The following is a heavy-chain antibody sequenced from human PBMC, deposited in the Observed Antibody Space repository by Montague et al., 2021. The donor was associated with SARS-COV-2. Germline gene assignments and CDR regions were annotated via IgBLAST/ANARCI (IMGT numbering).Heavy chain of an antibody. Sequence: SLSLSFSASGFPFRTYAMNWVRQAPGKGLEWVSSIDDTGASTYYGDPVKGRFTISRDSSKNTLFLQMNDLRADATAEYYCAKRWANWGPSDYWGQGTLVTVSS. J-gene: IGHJ4*02. CDR3: AKRWANWGPSDY. V-gene: IGHV3-23*01. CDR1: GFPFRTYA. CDR2: IDDTGAST. D-gene: IGHD7-27*01.